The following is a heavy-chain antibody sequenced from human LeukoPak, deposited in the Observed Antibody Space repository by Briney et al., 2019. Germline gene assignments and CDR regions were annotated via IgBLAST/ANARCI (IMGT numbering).Heavy chain of an antibody. D-gene: IGHD6-6*01. CDR3: AKIAARDTGEGY. J-gene: IGHJ4*02. CDR2: INPSGDST. V-gene: IGHV1-46*01. CDR1: GYTFTSNH. Sequence: GASVKVSCKASGYTFTSNHIHWVRQAPGQGLEWMGVINPSGDSTSYAPNFQGSVTVTRDTSTSTVYMELSSLRSEDTAIYYCAKIAARDTGEGYWGQGTLVTVSS.